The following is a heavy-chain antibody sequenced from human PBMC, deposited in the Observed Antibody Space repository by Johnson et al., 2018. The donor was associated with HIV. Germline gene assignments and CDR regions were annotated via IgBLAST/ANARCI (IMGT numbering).Heavy chain of an antibody. CDR3: AKGVDYYDSSGSLDDAFDI. J-gene: IGHJ3*02. D-gene: IGHD3-22*01. Sequence: QVQLVESGGGLVKPGGSLRLSCAASGFTFSDYYMSWIRQAPGKGLEWVSYISSSGSTIYYADSVKGRFTISRDNAKNSLYLQMNSLRTEDTALYYCAKGVDYYDSSGSLDDAFDIWGQGTMVTVSS. CDR2: ISSSGSTI. CDR1: GFTFSDYY. V-gene: IGHV3-11*01.